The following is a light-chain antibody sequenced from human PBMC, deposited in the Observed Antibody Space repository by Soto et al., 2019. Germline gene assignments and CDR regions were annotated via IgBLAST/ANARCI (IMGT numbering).Light chain of an antibody. CDR3: HQRNK. CDR2: AAS. V-gene: IGKV1-27*01. CDR1: QGIDNF. Sequence: DIQMTQSPSSLSAFVGDRVTITCRASQGIDNFLAWYQQKPGKVPKLLIYAASTLQSGVPSRFSGSGSGTDFTLTISSLEPEDFGVYFCHQRNKFGQGTRLEIK. J-gene: IGKJ5*01.